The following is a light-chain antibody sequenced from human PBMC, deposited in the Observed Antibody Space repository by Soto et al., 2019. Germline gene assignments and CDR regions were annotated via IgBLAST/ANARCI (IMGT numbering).Light chain of an antibody. CDR1: QSLRSSS. CDR3: QQYGSSPLT. Sequence: EMVLTQSPGTLSVSPGERATLSCRASQSLRSSSLAWYQQRLGQAPRLLIYGASRRATGIPDRFSGSGSGTDFTLTISRLEPEDFAVYYCQQYGSSPLTFGGGTKVEIK. CDR2: GAS. J-gene: IGKJ4*01. V-gene: IGKV3-20*01.